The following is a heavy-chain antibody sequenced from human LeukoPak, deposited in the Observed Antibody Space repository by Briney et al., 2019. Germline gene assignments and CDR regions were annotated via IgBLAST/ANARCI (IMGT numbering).Heavy chain of an antibody. CDR2: ISSSSTYI. CDR3: ARGPSYAYADY. CDR1: GFTFSSYI. D-gene: IGHD5-18*01. Sequence: PGGSLRLSCAASGFTFSSYIMKWVRQAPGKGLEWVSSISSSSTYIYYADSVKGRFTISRDNAKNSLSLQMNSPRAEDTAVYYCARGPSYAYADYWGQGTLVTVSS. V-gene: IGHV3-21*01. J-gene: IGHJ4*02.